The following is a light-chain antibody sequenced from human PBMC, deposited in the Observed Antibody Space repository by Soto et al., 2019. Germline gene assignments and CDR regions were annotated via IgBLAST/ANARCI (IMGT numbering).Light chain of an antibody. J-gene: IGLJ2*01. Sequence: QSVLTQPASVSGSPGQSITISCAGTSSDVGSYNLVSWYQQHPGKAPKLMIYEGSERPSGVSKRFSGSKSGNTASLTISGLQAGDEADYYCCSYASSNTLIFGGGTKLTVI. V-gene: IGLV2-23*01. CDR2: EGS. CDR1: SSDVGSYNL. CDR3: CSYASSNTLI.